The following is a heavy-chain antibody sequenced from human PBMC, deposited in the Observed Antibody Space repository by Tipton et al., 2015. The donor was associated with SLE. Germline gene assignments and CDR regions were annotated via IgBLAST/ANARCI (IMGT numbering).Heavy chain of an antibody. CDR3: ARGGGLIASRQGNYFDY. CDR2: IYTSGST. CDR1: GGSISSYY. J-gene: IGHJ4*02. D-gene: IGHD3-10*01. V-gene: IGHV4-4*07. Sequence: TLSLTCTVSGGSISSYYWSWIRQPAGKGLEWIGRIYTSGSTNYNPSLKSRVTISVDTSKNQFSLKLSSVTAADTAVYYCARGGGLIASRQGNYFDYWGQGTLVTVSS.